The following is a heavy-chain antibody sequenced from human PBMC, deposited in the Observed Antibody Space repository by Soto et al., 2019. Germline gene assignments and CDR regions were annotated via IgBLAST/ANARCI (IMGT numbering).Heavy chain of an antibody. V-gene: IGHV3-23*01. J-gene: IGHJ4*02. CDR3: AKAPIAVAGSPNDY. Sequence: GGSLRLSCAASGFTFSSYAMSWVRQAPGRGLEWVSAISGSGGSTYYADSVKGRFTISRDNSKNTLYLQMNSLRAEDTAVYYCAKAPIAVAGSPNDYWGQGTLVTVSS. CDR1: GFTFSSYA. D-gene: IGHD6-19*01. CDR2: ISGSGGST.